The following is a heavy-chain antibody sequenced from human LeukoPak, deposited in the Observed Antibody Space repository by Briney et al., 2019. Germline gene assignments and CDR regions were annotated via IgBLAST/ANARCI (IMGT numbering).Heavy chain of an antibody. CDR1: GYTFTSYY. V-gene: IGHV1-46*01. Sequence: ASVKVSCKASGYTFTSYYMHWVRQAPGQGLEWMGIINPSGGSTSYAQKFQGRVTMTRDTSISTAYMELSRLRSDDTAVYYCARVCSGGSCYPQYNWYDPWGQGTLVTVSS. CDR2: INPSGGST. J-gene: IGHJ5*02. CDR3: ARVCSGGSCYPQYNWYDP. D-gene: IGHD2-15*01.